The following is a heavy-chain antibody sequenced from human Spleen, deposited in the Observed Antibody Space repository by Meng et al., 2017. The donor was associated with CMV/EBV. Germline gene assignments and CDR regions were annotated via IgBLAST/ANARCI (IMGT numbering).Heavy chain of an antibody. Sequence: VSSNSAVWNWIRQSPSRGLEWLGRTYYRSRWYNDYAVSVKSRITFNADTSKNQFSLQLNSVTPEDTAVYYCVRGGGFAYYYAFDYWGQGTLVTVSS. CDR3: VRGGGFAYYYAFDY. J-gene: IGHJ4*02. D-gene: IGHD3-10*01. V-gene: IGHV6-1*01. CDR1: VSSNSAV. CDR2: TYYRSRWYN.